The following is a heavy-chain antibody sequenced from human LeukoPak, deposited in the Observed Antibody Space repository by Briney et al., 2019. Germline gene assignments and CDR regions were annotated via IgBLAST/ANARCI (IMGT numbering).Heavy chain of an antibody. Sequence: ASVKVSCKASGGTFSSYAISWVRQATGQGLEWMGWMNPDSGNTGYAQKFQGRVTITRNTSISTAYMELSSLKSDDTAVYYCVRRLGLRWDLQAFDIWGQGTMVTVSS. CDR3: VRRLGLRWDLQAFDI. CDR1: GGTFSSYA. V-gene: IGHV1-8*03. D-gene: IGHD4-23*01. J-gene: IGHJ3*02. CDR2: MNPDSGNT.